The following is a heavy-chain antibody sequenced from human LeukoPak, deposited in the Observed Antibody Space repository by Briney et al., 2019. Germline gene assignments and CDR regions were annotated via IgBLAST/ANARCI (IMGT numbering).Heavy chain of an antibody. CDR1: GGTFSSYA. J-gene: IGHJ4*02. V-gene: IGHV1-69*04. CDR3: ARDFGYSGSYPDY. Sequence: SVKVSCKASGGTFSSYAITWVRQAPGQGLEWMGRIISILGIANYAQKFQGRVTITADKSTSTAYMDLSSLRSEDTAVYYCARDFGYSGSYPDYWGQGTLVTVSS. D-gene: IGHD1-26*01. CDR2: IISILGIA.